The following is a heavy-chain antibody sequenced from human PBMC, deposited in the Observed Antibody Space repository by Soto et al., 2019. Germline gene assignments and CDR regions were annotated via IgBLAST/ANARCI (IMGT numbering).Heavy chain of an antibody. CDR1: GGSISSSNW. CDR2: IYHSGST. CDR3: ARGPYSSSANWFDP. D-gene: IGHD6-13*01. J-gene: IGHJ5*02. V-gene: IGHV4-4*02. Sequence: SETLSLTCAVSGGSISSSNWWSWVRQPPGKGLEWIGEIYHSGSTNYNPSLKSRVTISVDKSKNQFSLKLSSVTAADTAVYYCARGPYSSSANWFDPWGQGTLVTVSS.